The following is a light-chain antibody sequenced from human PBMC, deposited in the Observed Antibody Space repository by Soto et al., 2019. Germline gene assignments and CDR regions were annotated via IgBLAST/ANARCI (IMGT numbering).Light chain of an antibody. J-gene: IGLJ1*01. CDR3: SSYTSSSTLV. CDR2: EVS. Sequence: QSVLTQPASVSGSPGQSITISCTGTSSDVGGYNYVSWYQQHPGKAPELMIYEVSNRPSGVSNRFSGSKSGNTASLTISGLQGEDEADYYCSSYTSSSTLVFGPGTKLTVL. CDR1: SSDVGGYNY. V-gene: IGLV2-14*01.